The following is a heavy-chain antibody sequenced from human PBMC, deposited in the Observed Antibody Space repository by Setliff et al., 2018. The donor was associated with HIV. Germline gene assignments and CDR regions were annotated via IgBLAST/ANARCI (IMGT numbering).Heavy chain of an antibody. V-gene: IGHV4-59*11. D-gene: IGHD4-17*01. Sequence: SQTLSLTCTVSGASITSHYWSWIRQSPGRELGWIGYIYSTGSTNYSPSLQSRVSISMDASKNKFSLRVTSVTSADTAVYYCAKGAGFYGDYTFDYWGQGNLVTVSS. CDR3: AKGAGFYGDYTFDY. CDR2: IYSTGST. J-gene: IGHJ4*02. CDR1: GASITSHY.